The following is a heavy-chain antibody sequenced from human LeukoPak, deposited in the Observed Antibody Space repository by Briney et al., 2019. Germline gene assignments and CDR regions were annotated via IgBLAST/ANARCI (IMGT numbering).Heavy chain of an antibody. CDR1: GFTFSSYW. Sequence: PGGSLRLSCAASGFTFSSYWMHWVRQAPGKGLVWVSRINSDGSSTSYADSVKGRFTISRDNSKNTLYLQMNSLRAADTAVYYCARGYSYGMVYYFDYWGQGTLVTVSS. CDR3: ARGYSYGMVYYFDY. J-gene: IGHJ4*02. D-gene: IGHD5-18*01. V-gene: IGHV3-74*01. CDR2: INSDGSST.